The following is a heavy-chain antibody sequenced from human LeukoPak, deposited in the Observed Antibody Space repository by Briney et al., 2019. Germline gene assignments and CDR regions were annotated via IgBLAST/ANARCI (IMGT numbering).Heavy chain of an antibody. CDR1: GFTFSSYG. V-gene: IGHV3-30*18. Sequence: GGSLRLSCAASGFTFSSYGMHWVRQAPGKGLEWVAVISYDGSNKYYADSVKGRFTISRDNSKNTLYLQMNSLRAEDTAVYYCANTAIDRSGVYPELPEGHFDYWGQGTLVTVSS. CDR2: ISYDGSNK. CDR3: ANTAIDRSGVYPELPEGHFDY. J-gene: IGHJ4*02. D-gene: IGHD1-26*01.